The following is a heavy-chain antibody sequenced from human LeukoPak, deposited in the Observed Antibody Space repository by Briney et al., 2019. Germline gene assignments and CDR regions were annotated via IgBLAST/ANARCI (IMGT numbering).Heavy chain of an antibody. Sequence: GGSLRLSCAASGFTFSSYSMNWVRQAPGKGLEGVSSISSSSSDIYYADLVKGRFTISRDNAKNSLYLQMNSLRAEDTAVYYCAREVWAVAGTVDYWGQGTLVTVSS. J-gene: IGHJ4*02. CDR1: GFTFSSYS. CDR3: AREVWAVAGTVDY. CDR2: ISSSSSDI. D-gene: IGHD6-19*01. V-gene: IGHV3-21*01.